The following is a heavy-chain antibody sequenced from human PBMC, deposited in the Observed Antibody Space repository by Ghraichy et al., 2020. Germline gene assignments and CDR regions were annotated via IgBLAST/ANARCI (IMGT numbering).Heavy chain of an antibody. Sequence: SVKVSCKASGGTFSSYAISWVRQAPGQGLEWMGGIIPIFGTANYAQKFQGRVTITADESTSTAYMELSSLRSEDTAVYYCARGDSSGNYFDYWGQGTLVTVAS. CDR2: IIPIFGTA. J-gene: IGHJ4*02. CDR1: GGTFSSYA. CDR3: ARGDSSGNYFDY. D-gene: IGHD3-22*01. V-gene: IGHV1-69*13.